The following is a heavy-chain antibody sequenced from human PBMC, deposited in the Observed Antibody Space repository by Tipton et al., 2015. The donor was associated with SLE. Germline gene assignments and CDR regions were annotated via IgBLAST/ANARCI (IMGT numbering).Heavy chain of an antibody. J-gene: IGHJ5*02. Sequence: TLSLTCTVSGGSISSGSYYWSWIRQPPGKGLEWIGQMHNSGDSTYNPSLKSRVTISVDTSKNQFSLKLSSVTAADTAVYYCAGAVTFGGVRVWFDPWGQGTLVTVSS. CDR1: GGSISSGSYY. CDR2: MHNSGDS. D-gene: IGHD3-16*01. V-gene: IGHV4-61*09. CDR3: AGAVTFGGVRVWFDP.